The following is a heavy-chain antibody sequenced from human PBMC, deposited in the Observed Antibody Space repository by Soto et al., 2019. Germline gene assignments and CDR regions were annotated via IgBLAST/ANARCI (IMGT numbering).Heavy chain of an antibody. Sequence: GGSLRLSCAASGFIFSSHGMHWVRQAPGKGLEWVAVIWYDGSSKFYADSVKGRLTIPRDNSKNTLYLQMNSLRAEDTAVYYCAREPYSDYVMDVWGQGTPVTVSS. J-gene: IGHJ6*02. V-gene: IGHV3-33*01. CDR2: IWYDGSSK. CDR3: AREPYSDYVMDV. CDR1: GFIFSSHG. D-gene: IGHD3-16*01.